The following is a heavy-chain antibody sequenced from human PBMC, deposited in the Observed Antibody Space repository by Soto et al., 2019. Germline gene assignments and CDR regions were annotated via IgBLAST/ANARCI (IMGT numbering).Heavy chain of an antibody. CDR2: INAGNDNT. J-gene: IGHJ4*02. CDR1: GYTFTSYT. Sequence: QVHLVQSGAEVKKPGASVKVSCKASGYTFTSYTIHWVRQAPGQRLEWMGWINAGNDNTKYSQKLQGRVTITGDTSASTAYMEVSSLRSEDTAVYYCARGRSISAALFDSWGQGTLVTVSS. D-gene: IGHD6-13*01. CDR3: ARGRSISAALFDS. V-gene: IGHV1-3*01.